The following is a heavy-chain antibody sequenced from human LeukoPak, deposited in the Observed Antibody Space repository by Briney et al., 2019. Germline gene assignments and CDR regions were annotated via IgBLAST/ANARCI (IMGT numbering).Heavy chain of an antibody. CDR2: ISSSSSTI. V-gene: IGHV3-48*02. Sequence: PGGSLRLSCAASGFTFSSHSMNWVRQAPGKGLEWVSYISSSSSTIYYADSVKGRFTISGDNAKNSLYLQMNSLRDEDTAVYYCARDTYDSSGYYPAMYYFDYWGQGTLVTVSS. CDR3: ARDTYDSSGYYPAMYYFDY. CDR1: GFTFSSHS. D-gene: IGHD3-22*01. J-gene: IGHJ4*02.